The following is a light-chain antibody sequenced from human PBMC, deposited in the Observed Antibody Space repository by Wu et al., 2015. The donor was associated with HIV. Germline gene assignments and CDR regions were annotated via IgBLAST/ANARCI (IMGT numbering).Light chain of an antibody. CDR1: QSINRGY. CDR3: QQYGASPWT. J-gene: IGKJ1*01. V-gene: IGKV3-20*01. Sequence: EIVLTQSPGTLSLFPGERATLSCRASQSINRGYLAWYQQKPGQAPRLLIYGASSRATGIPDRFSGSGSGTDFSLTISRLEPEDFAVYSCQQYGASPWTFGQGTKVEIK. CDR2: GAS.